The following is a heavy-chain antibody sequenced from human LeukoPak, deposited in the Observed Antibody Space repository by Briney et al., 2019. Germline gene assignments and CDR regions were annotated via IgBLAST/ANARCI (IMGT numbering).Heavy chain of an antibody. D-gene: IGHD1-26*01. Sequence: SETLSLTCTVSGGSISSYYWSWLRQPPGKGLEWIGSIYHSGSTYYNPSLKSRVTISVDTSKNQFSLKLSSVTAADTAVYYCAREYSGSYSTDYWGQGTLVTVSS. J-gene: IGHJ4*02. CDR2: IYHSGST. CDR1: GGSISSYY. V-gene: IGHV4-38-2*02. CDR3: AREYSGSYSTDY.